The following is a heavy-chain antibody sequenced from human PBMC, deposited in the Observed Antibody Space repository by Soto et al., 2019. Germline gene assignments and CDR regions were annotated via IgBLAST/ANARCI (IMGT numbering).Heavy chain of an antibody. V-gene: IGHV1-2*04. CDR1: GYTFTGYY. CDR3: AKGGSGWFKNYYFDY. CDR2: INPNSGGT. D-gene: IGHD6-19*01. Sequence: GASVKVSCKASGYTFTGYYMHWVRQAPGQGLEWMGWINPNSGGTNYAQKFQGWVTMTRDTSISTAYMELSSLRAEDTAVYYCAKGGSGWFKNYYFDYWGQGTLVTVSS. J-gene: IGHJ4*02.